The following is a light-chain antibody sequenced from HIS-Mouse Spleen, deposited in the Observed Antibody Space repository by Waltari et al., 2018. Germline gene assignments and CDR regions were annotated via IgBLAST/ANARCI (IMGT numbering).Light chain of an antibody. Sequence: SSELTQDPAVSVALGQTVRITCQGDSLRSYYASWYQQKPGQAPVHVIYGKNNRPSGIPDRFSGSRSGNTASLTITGAQAEDEADYYCNSRDSSGNHLEWVFGGGTKLTVL. V-gene: IGLV3-19*01. CDR1: SLRSYY. CDR2: GKN. CDR3: NSRDSSGNHLEWV. J-gene: IGLJ3*02.